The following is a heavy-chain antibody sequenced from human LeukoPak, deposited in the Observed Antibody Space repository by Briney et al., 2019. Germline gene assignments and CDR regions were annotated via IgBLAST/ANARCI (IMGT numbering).Heavy chain of an antibody. CDR1: GYIFTNYW. D-gene: IGHD4/OR15-4a*01. J-gene: IGHJ4*02. CDR2: IWLDDSKT. Sequence: GESLKISCEASGYIFTNYWIGWVRQMPGKGLEWMGIIWLDDSKTRYSPSFQGQVTMSVDKSTRTAYLQWSTLKASDSGIYYCARQPIDYGPDYWGQGTQVTVSS. V-gene: IGHV5-51*01. CDR3: ARQPIDYGPDY.